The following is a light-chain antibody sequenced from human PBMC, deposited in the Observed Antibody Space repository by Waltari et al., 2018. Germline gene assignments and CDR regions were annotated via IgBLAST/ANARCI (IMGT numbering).Light chain of an antibody. V-gene: IGLV2-23*01. CDR3: CSYSHADTLI. Sequence: QSALTQPASVSGSPGQSITISCTGSDSDVGTYHLVSWFQQHPGRAPKVIISGAPKRPSGISDRFSGSTSGNTASLTISGLQAEDEAHYYCCSYSHADTLIFGGGTKLTVL. CDR2: GAP. CDR1: DSDVGTYHL. J-gene: IGLJ2*01.